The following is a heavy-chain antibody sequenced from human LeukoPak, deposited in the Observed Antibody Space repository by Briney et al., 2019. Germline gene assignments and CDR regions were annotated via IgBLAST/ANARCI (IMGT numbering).Heavy chain of an antibody. V-gene: IGHV5-51*01. J-gene: IGHJ4*02. CDR3: ARHVADSSSYSGSVYFDY. Sequence: MTGESLKISCKGSGYRFTSYWIAWVGQMPGKGLEWMGTIYPGDSDTRYSPSFQGQVTISADKSISTAYLQWSSPKASDTAMYYCARHVADSSSYSGSVYFDYWGQGTLVTVSS. CDR2: IYPGDSDT. D-gene: IGHD3-22*01. CDR1: GYRFTSYW.